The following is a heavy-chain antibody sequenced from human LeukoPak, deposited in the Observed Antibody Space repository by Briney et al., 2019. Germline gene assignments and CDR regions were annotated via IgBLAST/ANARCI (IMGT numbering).Heavy chain of an antibody. Sequence: ASVKVSCKASGYTFTSYAMHWVRQAPGQRLEWMGWSNAGNGNTKYTQKYQGRVTITRNTSASTAYVELNSLRSEDTAVYSCARQRLTLNGFDPWGQGTMVTVSS. J-gene: IGHJ5*01. CDR1: GYTFTSYA. D-gene: IGHD3-16*01. V-gene: IGHV1-3*01. CDR2: SNAGNGNT. CDR3: ARQRLTLNGFDP.